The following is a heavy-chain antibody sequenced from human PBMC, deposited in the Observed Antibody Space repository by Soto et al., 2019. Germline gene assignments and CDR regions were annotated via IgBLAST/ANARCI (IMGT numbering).Heavy chain of an antibody. CDR1: GYSISSGYY. CDR2: IYHSGST. V-gene: IGHV4-38-2*01. CDR3: ARVLTGTIRISSRFEP. J-gene: IGHJ5*02. Sequence: PSQTLSLTCAVSGYSISSGYYWSWIRQPPGKGLEWIRGIYHSGSTYYNPSLKRRVTISVDTSTTQSSLKLSSVTAADTAVYYCARVLTGTIRISSRFEPWGQGTQVSVTS. D-gene: IGHD1-7*01.